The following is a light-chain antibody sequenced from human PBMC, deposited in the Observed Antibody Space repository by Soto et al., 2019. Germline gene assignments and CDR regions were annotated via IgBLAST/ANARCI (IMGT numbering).Light chain of an antibody. V-gene: IGKV3-20*01. CDR3: HQYGSSLPYT. CDR2: GVT. J-gene: IGKJ2*01. CDR1: QSVSSNY. Sequence: EIVLTQSPGTLSLSPGERAILSCRASQSVSSNYLAWYQQKPGQAPRLLIAGVTSRATGIPDRFSGSGSGTAFSLSISRREPEDFAVYYCHQYGSSLPYTFGQGTKLEIK.